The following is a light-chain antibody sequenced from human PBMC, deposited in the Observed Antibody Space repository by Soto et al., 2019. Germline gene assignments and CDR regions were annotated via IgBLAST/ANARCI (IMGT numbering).Light chain of an antibody. J-gene: IGKJ2*01. CDR2: AAS. Sequence: EIVLTQSPGTLSLSPGERATLSCRASQSLTNSYLAWYQQKAGQAPRLLIYAASSRATRIPDRFSGSVSGTDFSLTISRLEPEDFAGDFCLHHGTSPQNSFGQGTKLEIK. CDR3: LHHGTSPQNS. V-gene: IGKV3-20*01. CDR1: QSLTNSY.